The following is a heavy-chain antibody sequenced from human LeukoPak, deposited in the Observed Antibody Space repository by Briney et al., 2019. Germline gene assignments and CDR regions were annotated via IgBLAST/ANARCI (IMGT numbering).Heavy chain of an antibody. CDR2: INTNTGNP. CDR3: ARDYRFGELLSYYYGMDV. J-gene: IGHJ6*02. Sequence: ASVKVSCKASGYTFTSYAMNWVRQAPGQGLEWMGWINTNTGNPTYAQGFTGRFVLSLDTSVSTAYLQISSLKAEDTAVYYCARDYRFGELLSYYYGMDVWGQGTTVTVSS. CDR1: GYTFTSYA. D-gene: IGHD3-10*01. V-gene: IGHV7-4-1*02.